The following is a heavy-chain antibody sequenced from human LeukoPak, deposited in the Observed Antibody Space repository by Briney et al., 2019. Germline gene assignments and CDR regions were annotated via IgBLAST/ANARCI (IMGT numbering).Heavy chain of an antibody. CDR3: ARESGAGPFDY. D-gene: IGHD3-10*01. CDR1: GFTSSSYW. J-gene: IGHJ4*02. V-gene: IGHV3-7*01. CDR2: IKKDGSER. Sequence: PGGSLRLSCAASGFTSSSYWMSWIRQAPGKGLEWVANIKKDGSERYFVDSVKGRFTISRDNAKTSLYLQMISLRADDTAVYYCARESGAGPFDYWGQGTLVTVSS.